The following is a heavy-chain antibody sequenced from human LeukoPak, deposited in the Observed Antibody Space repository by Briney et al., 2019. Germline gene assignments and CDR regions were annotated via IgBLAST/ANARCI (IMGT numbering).Heavy chain of an antibody. CDR3: AREYWGPEY. CDR1: GFTFTTYW. Sequence: GGSLRLSCAASGFTFTTYWMTWVRQAPGKGLEWLANIKQDGSDKHNVDSVEGRFTISRDNAKNSVYLQMNSLRAEDTAVYYCAREYWGPEYWGQGTLVTVSS. CDR2: IKQDGSDK. V-gene: IGHV3-7*03. D-gene: IGHD7-27*01. J-gene: IGHJ4*02.